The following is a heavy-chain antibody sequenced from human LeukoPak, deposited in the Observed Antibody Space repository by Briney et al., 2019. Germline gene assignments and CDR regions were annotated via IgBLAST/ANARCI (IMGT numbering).Heavy chain of an antibody. CDR2: VSGSGSGT. V-gene: IGHV3-23*01. CDR3: ASTSGPMDHYYLDY. CDR1: GFTFSSYP. D-gene: IGHD3-3*01. Sequence: AGGSLRLSCAASGFTFSSYPMTWVRQAPGKGLEWVSAVSGSGSGTYYADSVRGRFTISRDNSKNTLHLQMNSLKAEDTAVYYCASTSGPMDHYYLDYWGQGTLVTVSS. J-gene: IGHJ4*02.